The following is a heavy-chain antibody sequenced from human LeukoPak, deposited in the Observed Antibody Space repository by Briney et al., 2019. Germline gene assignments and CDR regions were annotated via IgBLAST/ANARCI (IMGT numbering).Heavy chain of an antibody. J-gene: IGHJ4*02. CDR3: ARSDADGWDY. Sequence: SETLSLTCTVSGGSISSSSYYWGWIRQPPGKGLEWIGSIYYSGSTYYNPSLKSRVTISVDTSKNQFSLKLRSVTAADTAVYYCARSDADGWDYWGQGTLVTVSS. D-gene: IGHD4-17*01. CDR1: GGSISSSSYY. CDR2: IYYSGST. V-gene: IGHV4-39*01.